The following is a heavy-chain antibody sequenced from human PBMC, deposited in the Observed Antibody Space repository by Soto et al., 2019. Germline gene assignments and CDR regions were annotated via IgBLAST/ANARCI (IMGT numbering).Heavy chain of an antibody. CDR1: GGPFSGYY. D-gene: IGHD3-10*01. Sequence: QVQLQQWGAGLLKPSETLSLTCGVYGGPFSGYYWTWIRQPPGKGLEWIGEIEHSGSTNYNPSLKSRVTISVDTSKNPFSPKLGSVTAADTAVYYCARRRVARGNWFDPWGQGSLVTVSS. V-gene: IGHV4-34*01. CDR3: ARRRVARGNWFDP. J-gene: IGHJ5*02. CDR2: IEHSGST.